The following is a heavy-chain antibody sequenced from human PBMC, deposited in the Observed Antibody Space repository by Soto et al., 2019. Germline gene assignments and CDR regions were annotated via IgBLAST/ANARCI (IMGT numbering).Heavy chain of an antibody. D-gene: IGHD3-16*02. CDR2: INHSGST. CDR3: ARVATFYDYVWWSYRLLHDAFDI. Sequence: QVQLQQWGAGLLKPSETLSLTCAVYGGSFSGYYWSWIRQPPGKGLEWIGEINHSGSTNYNPSLKSRVTISVDTSKNQCSLKLSSVTAADTAVYYCARVATFYDYVWWSYRLLHDAFDIWGQGTMVTVSS. J-gene: IGHJ3*02. V-gene: IGHV4-34*01. CDR1: GGSFSGYY.